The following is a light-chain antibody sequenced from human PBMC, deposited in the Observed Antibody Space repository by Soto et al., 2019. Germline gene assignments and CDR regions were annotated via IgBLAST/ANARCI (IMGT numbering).Light chain of an antibody. Sequence: EIVLTQSPGTLSLSPGQRATLSCRASQSVSSNYLAWYQQKPGQAPRLLIYGASNRATGFPDRFSGSGSGTDFTLAITRLEPEDFAVYYCQRYGSSPRTFGQGTKVVIK. CDR3: QRYGSSPRT. CDR1: QSVSSNY. J-gene: IGKJ1*01. V-gene: IGKV3-20*01. CDR2: GAS.